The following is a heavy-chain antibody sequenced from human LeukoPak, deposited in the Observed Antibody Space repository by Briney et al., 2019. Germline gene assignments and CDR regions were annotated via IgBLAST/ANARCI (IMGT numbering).Heavy chain of an antibody. V-gene: IGHV1-2*02. D-gene: IGHD3-22*01. J-gene: IGHJ4*02. CDR1: GYTFTGYY. CDR3: ARSYYDSSGYYWVPYYFDY. Sequence: ASVKVSCKASGYTFTGYYMHWVRQAPGQGLEWMGWINPNSGGTNYAQKFQGRVTMTRDTSISTAYMELSSLRSEDTAVYYCARSYYDSSGYYWVPYYFDYWGQGTLVTVSS. CDR2: INPNSGGT.